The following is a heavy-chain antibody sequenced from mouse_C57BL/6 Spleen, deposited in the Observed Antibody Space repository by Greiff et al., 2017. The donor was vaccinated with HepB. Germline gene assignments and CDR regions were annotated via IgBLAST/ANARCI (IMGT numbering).Heavy chain of an antibody. Sequence: VQLQQSGAELVRPGSSVKLSCKASGYTFTSYWMHWVKQRPIQGLEWIGNIDPSDSETHYNQKFKDKATLTVDKSSSTAYMQLSSLTSEDSAVYYCARGYYYGSSPNWYFDVWGTGTTVTVSS. CDR3: ARGYYYGSSPNWYFDV. V-gene: IGHV1-52*01. CDR2: IDPSDSET. CDR1: GYTFTSYW. D-gene: IGHD1-1*01. J-gene: IGHJ1*03.